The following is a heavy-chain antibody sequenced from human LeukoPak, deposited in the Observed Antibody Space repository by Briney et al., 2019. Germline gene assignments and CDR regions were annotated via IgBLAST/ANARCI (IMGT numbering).Heavy chain of an antibody. Sequence: TGGSLRLSCAASGFTFSSYGMRWVRQAPGKGLEWVAVISYDGSNKYYADSVKGRFTISRDNSKNTLYLQMNSLRAEDTAVYYCAKGTTIGYCSGGSCYGGYYYYYGMDVWGQGTTVTVSS. V-gene: IGHV3-30*18. CDR3: AKGTTIGYCSGGSCYGGYYYYYGMDV. D-gene: IGHD2-15*01. CDR1: GFTFSSYG. CDR2: ISYDGSNK. J-gene: IGHJ6*02.